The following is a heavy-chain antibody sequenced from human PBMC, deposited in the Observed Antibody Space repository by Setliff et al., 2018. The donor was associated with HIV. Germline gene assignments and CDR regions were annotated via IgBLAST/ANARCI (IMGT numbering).Heavy chain of an antibody. D-gene: IGHD3-16*02. CDR1: GGSISSGGYY. CDR3: ARVPTLKAFGGVISLYYFDY. J-gene: IGHJ4*02. V-gene: IGHV4-31*02. CDR2: IYYSGGT. Sequence: SETLSLTCTVSGGSISSGGYYWSWIRQHPGKGLEWIGYIYYSGGTYYNPSLKSRVTISVDTSKNQFSLKLSSVTAADTAVYYCARVPTLKAFGGVISLYYFDYWGQGTLVTVSS.